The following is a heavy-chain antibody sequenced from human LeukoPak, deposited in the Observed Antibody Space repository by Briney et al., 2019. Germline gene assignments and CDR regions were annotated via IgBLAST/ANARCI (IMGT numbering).Heavy chain of an antibody. CDR1: GGSISSYY. V-gene: IGHV4-34*01. D-gene: IGHD3-10*01. J-gene: IGHJ4*02. CDR3: ARRYGSGSYSQDY. Sequence: SETLSLACTVSGGSISSYYWSWIRQPPGKGLEWIGEINHSGSTNYNPSLKSRVTISVDTSKNQFSLKLSSVTAADTAVYYCARRYGSGSYSQDYWGQGTLVTVSS. CDR2: INHSGST.